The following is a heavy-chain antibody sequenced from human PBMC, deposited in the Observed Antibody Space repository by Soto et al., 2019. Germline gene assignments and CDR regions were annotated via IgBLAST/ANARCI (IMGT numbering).Heavy chain of an antibody. D-gene: IGHD4-17*01. J-gene: IGHJ3*02. V-gene: IGHV4-31*03. CDR3: AREPSYGDYHGAFDI. CDR2: IYYSGNT. CDR1: GGSISSGGYY. Sequence: QVQLQESGPGLVKPSQTLSLTCTVSGGSISSGGYYWTWIRQHPGKGLEWIGYIYYSGNTYSNPSLKSRVIISVDTSKNQFSLKLSSVTVADTAVYYCAREPSYGDYHGAFDIWGQGTIVTVSS.